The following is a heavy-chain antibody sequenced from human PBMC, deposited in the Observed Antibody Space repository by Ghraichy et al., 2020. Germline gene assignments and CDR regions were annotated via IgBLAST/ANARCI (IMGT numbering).Heavy chain of an antibody. Sequence: ASVKVSCKASGDTLTDYYMNWVRQAPGKGLEWMGWINPSSGGTNYAQKFQGRVTMTREPSITTAYMELSSLRSDYTAVYYCAKSVSHDYSGQETLVTVSS. CDR3: AKSVSHDY. CDR1: GDTLTDYY. CDR2: INPSSGGT. V-gene: IGHV1-2*02. J-gene: IGHJ4*02. D-gene: IGHD5/OR15-5a*01.